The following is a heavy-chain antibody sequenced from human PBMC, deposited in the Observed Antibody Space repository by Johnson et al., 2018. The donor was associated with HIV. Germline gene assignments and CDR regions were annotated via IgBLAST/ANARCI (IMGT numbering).Heavy chain of an antibody. CDR3: AKGMGLAIGGLWDAFHF. CDR1: GFTFSRYW. Sequence: VKLVESGGGLVQPGGSLRLSCAASGFTFSRYWMHWVRQAPGKGLVWVSHFNTDGSTTSYADSVKGRFTISRDNSKNTVNLQMNSLRPEDTAVYYCAKGMGLAIGGLWDAFHFWGLGTVVTVSS. D-gene: IGHD3-10*01. CDR2: FNTDGSTT. V-gene: IGHV3-74*02. J-gene: IGHJ3*01.